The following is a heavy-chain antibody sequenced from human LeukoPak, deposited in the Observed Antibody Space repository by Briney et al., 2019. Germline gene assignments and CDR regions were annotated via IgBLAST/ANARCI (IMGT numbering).Heavy chain of an antibody. V-gene: IGHV1-69*04. Sequence: SVKVSCKASGGTFSSYAISWVRQAPGQGLEWMGRIIPILGIANYAQKFQGRVTITADKSTSTAYMELSSLRSEDTAVYYCAREVYDDSSGYVFDPWGQGTLVTVSS. CDR3: AREVYDDSSGYVFDP. J-gene: IGHJ5*02. CDR2: IIPILGIA. CDR1: GGTFSSYA. D-gene: IGHD3-22*01.